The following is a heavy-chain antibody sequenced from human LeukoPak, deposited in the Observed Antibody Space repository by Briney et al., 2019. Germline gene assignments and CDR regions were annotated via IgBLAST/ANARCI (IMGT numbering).Heavy chain of an antibody. CDR1: GFIPSRNW. V-gene: IGHV3-7*01. CDR2: INQDGSEK. CDR3: ARVGFLPSGWDFDY. D-gene: IGHD1-26*01. Sequence: GGSLRLSCEASGFIPSRNWMTWVRQAPGKGLEWVANINQDGSEKYYVDSVKGRFTISRDDAKNSLYLQMNSLRAEDTAVYYCARVGFLPSGWDFDYWGQGTLVTVSS. J-gene: IGHJ4*02.